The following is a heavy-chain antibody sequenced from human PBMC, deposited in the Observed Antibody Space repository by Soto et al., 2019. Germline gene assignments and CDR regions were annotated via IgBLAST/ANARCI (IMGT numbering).Heavy chain of an antibody. CDR2: INHSGST. J-gene: IGHJ4*02. Sequence: SETLSLTCAVYGGSFSGYYWSWIRQPPGKGLEWIGEINHSGSTNYNPSLKSRVTISVDTSKNQFSLKLSSVTAADTAVYYCARRDSSGWYSYFDYWGQGALVTVSS. CDR3: ARRDSSGWYSYFDY. V-gene: IGHV4-34*01. CDR1: GGSFSGYY. D-gene: IGHD6-19*01.